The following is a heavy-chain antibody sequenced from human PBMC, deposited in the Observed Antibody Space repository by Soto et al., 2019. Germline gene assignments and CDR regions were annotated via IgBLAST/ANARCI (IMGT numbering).Heavy chain of an antibody. CDR2: IYYSGST. D-gene: IGHD3-10*01. Sequence: QLQLQESGPGLVKPSETLSLNCTVSGGSISSSSYYWGWIRQPPGKGAEWIGSIYYSGSTYYNPSLKSRVTISVDTSKNQFSLNLSSVTAADTAVYYCPRDPDEGNFDYWGQGTLVTVSS. J-gene: IGHJ4*02. CDR1: GGSISSSSYY. CDR3: PRDPDEGNFDY. V-gene: IGHV4-39*02.